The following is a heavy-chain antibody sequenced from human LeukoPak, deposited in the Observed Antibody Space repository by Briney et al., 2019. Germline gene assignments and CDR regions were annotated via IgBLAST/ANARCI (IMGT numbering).Heavy chain of an antibody. Sequence: SETLSLTCTVSGVSISSFYWSWIRQPPGKGLEWIGYIYYSGSTNYNPSLKSRVTISVDTSKNQFSLKLSSVTAADTAVYYCAGGGNPTYFDYWGQGTLVTVSS. V-gene: IGHV4-59*01. J-gene: IGHJ4*02. CDR1: GVSISSFY. CDR3: AGGGNPTYFDY. CDR2: IYYSGST. D-gene: IGHD4-23*01.